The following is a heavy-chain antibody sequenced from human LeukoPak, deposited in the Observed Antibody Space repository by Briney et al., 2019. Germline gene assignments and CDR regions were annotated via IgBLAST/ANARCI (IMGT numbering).Heavy chain of an antibody. V-gene: IGHV3-23*01. CDR1: GFTFSSYA. J-gene: IGHJ4*02. D-gene: IGHD3-22*01. Sequence: PGGSLRLSCAASGFTFSSYAMRWVRQAPGKGLEWVSAISGSGGSTYYADSVKGRFTISRDNSKNTLYLQMNSLRAEDTAVYYCAKVPYDSSGYYYLRTEKGRYSGGQGTLVTVSS. CDR2: ISGSGGST. CDR3: AKVPYDSSGYYYLRTEKGRYS.